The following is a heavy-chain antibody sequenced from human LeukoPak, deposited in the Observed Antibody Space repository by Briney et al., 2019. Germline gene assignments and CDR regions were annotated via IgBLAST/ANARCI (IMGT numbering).Heavy chain of an antibody. V-gene: IGHV3-30*02. CDR2: IRFDGTSE. Sequence: GGYLRLSCAASGFTFSNFGMHWVRQAPGKGLEWVAFIRFDGTSEFYADSVKARFTISRDNSQNTVSLQLNNLRIEDTALYYCAKTPLSDPSGHYYYMDVWGKGTTVTVSS. CDR1: GFTFSNFG. J-gene: IGHJ6*03. CDR3: AKTPLSDPSGHYYYMDV. D-gene: IGHD3-3*01.